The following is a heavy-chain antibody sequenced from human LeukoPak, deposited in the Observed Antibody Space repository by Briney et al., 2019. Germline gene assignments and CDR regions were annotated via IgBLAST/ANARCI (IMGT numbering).Heavy chain of an antibody. CDR2: ISSSSSYI. Sequence: GSLRLSSAASGFTFSSYSMNWVRQAPGKGLEWVSSISSSSSYIYYADSVKGRFTISRDNAKNSLYLQMNSLRAEDTAVYYCARDGDLVGATYFDYWGQGTLVTVSS. D-gene: IGHD1-26*01. CDR3: ARDGDLVGATYFDY. V-gene: IGHV3-21*01. J-gene: IGHJ4*02. CDR1: GFTFSSYS.